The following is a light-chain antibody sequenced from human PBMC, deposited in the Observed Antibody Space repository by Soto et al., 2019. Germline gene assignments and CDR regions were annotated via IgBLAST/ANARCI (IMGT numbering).Light chain of an antibody. CDR3: QQYNSYPCT. V-gene: IGKV1-5*03. CDR2: KAS. Sequence: DIQMTQSPSTLSASVGDRVTITCLASQSISSWLAWYQQKPGKAPKLLIYKASSLESGVPSRFSGSGSGTEFTLTISRLQSDDFATYYCQQYNSYPCTFGQGTKVEIK. CDR1: QSISSW. J-gene: IGKJ1*01.